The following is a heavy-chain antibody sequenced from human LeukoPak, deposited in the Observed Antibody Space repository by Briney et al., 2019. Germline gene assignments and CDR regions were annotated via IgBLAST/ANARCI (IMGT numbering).Heavy chain of an antibody. D-gene: IGHD4-17*01. J-gene: IGHJ3*02. CDR1: GGSISSSNW. CDR3: AKKPVELTSTVTDAFDI. Sequence: SETLSLTCAVSGGSISSSNWWNWVRQPPGKGLEWIAEVYHSGSIKYNPSLKSRVTISVDKSKNQFSLKLSSVTAADTAVYYCAKKPVELTSTVTDAFDIWGQGTMVTVSS. V-gene: IGHV4-4*02. CDR2: VYHSGSI.